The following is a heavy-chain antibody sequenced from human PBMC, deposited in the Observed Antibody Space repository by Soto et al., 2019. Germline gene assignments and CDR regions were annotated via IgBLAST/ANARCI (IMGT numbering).Heavy chain of an antibody. V-gene: IGHV4-34*01. CDR1: GGSFSGYY. J-gene: IGHJ5*02. CDR3: ARRQYGSNSLWGWFDP. D-gene: IGHD3-10*01. CDR2: MNHSGST. Sequence: QVQLQQWGAGLLKPSETLSLTCAVYGGSFSGYYWSWIRQPPGKGLEWIGEMNHSGSTNYNPSLKSRVTRSVDTSKNQFSLKLSSVTAADTAVYYCARRQYGSNSLWGWFDPWGQGTLVTVSS.